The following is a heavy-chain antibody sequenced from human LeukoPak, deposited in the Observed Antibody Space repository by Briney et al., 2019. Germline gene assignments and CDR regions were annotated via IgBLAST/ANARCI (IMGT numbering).Heavy chain of an antibody. Sequence: GGSLRLSCAASGFTLSSNYMSWVGQAPGKGVEGGSIIYSGGSTFYADSVKGRFNISRDNSKKTLYLQMNSLRAEDTAVYYCARGGIYLSAFDIWGQGTMVTVSS. J-gene: IGHJ3*02. CDR2: IYSGGST. V-gene: IGHV3-53*01. D-gene: IGHD1-26*01. CDR3: ARGGIYLSAFDI. CDR1: GFTLSSNY.